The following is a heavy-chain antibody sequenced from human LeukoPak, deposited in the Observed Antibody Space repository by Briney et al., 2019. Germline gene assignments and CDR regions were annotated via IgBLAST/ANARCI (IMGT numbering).Heavy chain of an antibody. D-gene: IGHD6-13*01. CDR2: ISPSSNYI. V-gene: IGHV3-21*04. CDR3: AKLVSAAAGTGNFDY. CDR1: GFTFRTYT. Sequence: GGSLRLSCAASGFTFRTYTMNWVRQAPGKGLEWVSTISPSSNYIFYADSLQGRFTISRDNAKNSLYLQMNSLRAEDTAIYYCAKLVSAAAGTGNFDYWGQGALVTVSS. J-gene: IGHJ4*02.